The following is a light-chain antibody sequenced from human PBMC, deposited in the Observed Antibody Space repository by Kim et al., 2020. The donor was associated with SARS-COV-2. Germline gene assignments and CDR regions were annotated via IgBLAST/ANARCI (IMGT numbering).Light chain of an antibody. V-gene: IGKV1-9*01. Sequence: DIQLTQSPSFLSASVGDRVTITCRASQGISSYLAWYQQKPGKAPKLLIYAASTLQSGVPSRFSGSGSGTEFTLTISSLQPEGFATYYCQQLNSYPRLSFGGGTRLEI. CDR1: QGISSY. CDR3: QQLNSYPRLS. J-gene: IGKJ4*01. CDR2: AAS.